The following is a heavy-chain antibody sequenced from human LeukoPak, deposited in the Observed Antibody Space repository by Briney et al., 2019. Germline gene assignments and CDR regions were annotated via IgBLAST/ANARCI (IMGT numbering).Heavy chain of an antibody. CDR2: VNAVVGTA. J-gene: IGHJ6*04. CDR3: ARELEDEHSYYGMVV. Sequence: SVKVSCTASGGTFSSYSISWVRQAPGQGLEWMGGVNAVVGTANYAEKLQGRVTISTDKSTSTAYMELSSLRSEHTAVYYCARELEDEHSYYGMVVGGKGPSVPVST. V-gene: IGHV1-69*05. D-gene: IGHD2-15*01. CDR1: GGTFSSYS.